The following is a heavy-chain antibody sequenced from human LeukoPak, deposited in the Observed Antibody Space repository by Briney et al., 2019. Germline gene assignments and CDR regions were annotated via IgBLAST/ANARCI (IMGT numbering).Heavy chain of an antibody. D-gene: IGHD2-2*01. V-gene: IGHV4-59*01. J-gene: IGHJ6*02. Sequence: GSLRLSCAVSGFTFRSYWMTWIRQPPGKGLEWIGYISYSGSTNYNPSLKSRVTFSVDTSKSQFSLKLSSVTAADSAVYYCARAQLNLVVDFGMDVWGQGTTVTVSS. CDR1: GFTFRSYW. CDR2: ISYSGST. CDR3: ARAQLNLVVDFGMDV.